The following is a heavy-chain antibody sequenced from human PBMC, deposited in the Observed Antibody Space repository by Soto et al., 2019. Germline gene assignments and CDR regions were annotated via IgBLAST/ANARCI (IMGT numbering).Heavy chain of an antibody. CDR3: ASSRRGGLSVTTNFCY. D-gene: IGHD4-17*01. CDR2: INPSGGST. J-gene: IGHJ4*02. CDR1: GYTFTSHY. Sequence: ASVKVSCKASGYTFTSHYMYWVRQAPGQGLEWMGIINPSGGSTSYAQKFQGRVTMTRDTSTSTVYMELSSLRSEDTAVYYCASSRRGGLSVTTNFCYWGQGTLVTVSS. V-gene: IGHV1-46*03.